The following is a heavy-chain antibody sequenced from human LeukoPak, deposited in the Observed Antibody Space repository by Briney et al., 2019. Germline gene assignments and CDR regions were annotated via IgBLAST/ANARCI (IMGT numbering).Heavy chain of an antibody. Sequence: GGSLRLSCAASGFTFSSYAMHWVRQAPGKGLEWVAVISYDGSNKYYADSVRGRFTISRDNSKNTLYLEMHRIRAEDKAVYYYEWEGSRNKRDDAFDIWGQGTMVTVSS. V-gene: IGHV3-30-3*01. CDR2: ISYDGSNK. D-gene: IGHD1-26*01. J-gene: IGHJ3*02. CDR3: EWEGSRNKRDDAFDI. CDR1: GFTFSSYA.